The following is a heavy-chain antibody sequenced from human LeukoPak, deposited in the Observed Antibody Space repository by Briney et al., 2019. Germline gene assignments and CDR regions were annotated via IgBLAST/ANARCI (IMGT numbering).Heavy chain of an antibody. V-gene: IGHV1-69*04. CDR3: ARDRGEWYDSSGYYGD. D-gene: IGHD3-22*01. CDR1: GGTFSSYA. Sequence: SVKVSRKASGGTFSSYAISWVRQAPGQGLEWMGRIIPIFGIANYAQKFQGRVTITADKSTSTAYMELSSLRSEDTAVYYCARDRGEWYDSSGYYGDWGQGTLVTVSS. CDR2: IIPIFGIA. J-gene: IGHJ4*02.